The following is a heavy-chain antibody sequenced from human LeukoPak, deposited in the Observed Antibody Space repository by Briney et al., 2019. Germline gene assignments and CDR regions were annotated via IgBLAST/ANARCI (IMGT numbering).Heavy chain of an antibody. CDR1: GYTFTSYG. J-gene: IGHJ6*03. Sequence: ASVKVSCKASGYTFTSYGISWVRQAPGQGLEWMGWISAYNGNTNYAQKLQGRVTMTTDTSTSTAYMELRSLKSDDTAVYYCATIPNLLGYYMDVWGKGTTVTVSS. D-gene: IGHD1-14*01. CDR2: ISAYNGNT. CDR3: ATIPNLLGYYMDV. V-gene: IGHV1-18*01.